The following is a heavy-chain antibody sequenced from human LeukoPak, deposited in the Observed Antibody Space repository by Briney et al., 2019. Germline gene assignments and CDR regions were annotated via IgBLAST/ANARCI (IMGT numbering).Heavy chain of an antibody. V-gene: IGHV3-9*01. CDR2: ISWDGGII. Sequence: PGGSLRLSCAASGFTFDAYAIHWVRQAPGKGLEWVSGISWDGGIIGSADSVKDRFTISRDNAENSLYLQMNNLKADDTALYYCTRSRPNFWFGEFDCWGQGTLVTVSS. CDR1: GFTFDAYA. CDR3: TRSRPNFWFGEFDC. J-gene: IGHJ4*02. D-gene: IGHD3-10*01.